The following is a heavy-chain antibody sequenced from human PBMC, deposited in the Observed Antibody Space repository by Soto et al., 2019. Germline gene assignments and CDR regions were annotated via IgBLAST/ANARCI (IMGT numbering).Heavy chain of an antibody. Sequence: SETLSLTCAVYGGSFSGYYRSWIRQPPGKGLEWIGEINHSGSTNYNPSLKSRVTISVDTSKNQFSLKLSSVTAADTAVYYCARGRVQLERPHLFTFWGQGTLVTVSS. D-gene: IGHD1-1*01. J-gene: IGHJ4*02. V-gene: IGHV4-34*01. CDR3: ARGRVQLERPHLFTF. CDR1: GGSFSGYY. CDR2: INHSGST.